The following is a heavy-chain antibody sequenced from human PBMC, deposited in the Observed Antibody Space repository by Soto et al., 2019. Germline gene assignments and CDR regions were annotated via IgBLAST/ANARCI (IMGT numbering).Heavy chain of an antibody. V-gene: IGHV3-23*01. CDR3: ARDRDNYGDSWDFDL. Sequence: EVQLLESGGGLVQPGGSLRLSCVASGFPFNTYAMSWVRQAPGKGLEWVCAISYTGASTYYAESVTGRFFISRDKSKSTLHLQMTGLRADDTSIYFCARDRDNYGDSWDFDLWGRGTLVTVSS. CDR2: ISYTGAST. CDR1: GFPFNTYA. J-gene: IGHJ2*01. D-gene: IGHD4-17*01.